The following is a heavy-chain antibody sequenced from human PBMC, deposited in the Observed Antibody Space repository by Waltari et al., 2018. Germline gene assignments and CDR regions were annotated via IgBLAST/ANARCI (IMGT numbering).Heavy chain of an antibody. J-gene: IGHJ4*02. CDR1: GFTFSSYE. V-gene: IGHV3-48*03. D-gene: IGHD3-16*02. CDR3: ARAREYYDYVCGSYRYTGADY. Sequence: EVQLVESGGGLVQPGGSLRLSCAASGFTFSSYEMNWVRQAPGKGLEWVSYISSSGSTIYYADSVKGRFTISRDNAKNSLYLQMNSLRAEDTAVYYCARAREYYDYVCGSYRYTGADYWGQGTLVTVSS. CDR2: ISSSGSTI.